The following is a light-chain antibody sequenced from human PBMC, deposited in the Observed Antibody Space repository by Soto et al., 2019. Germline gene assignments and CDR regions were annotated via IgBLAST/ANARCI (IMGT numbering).Light chain of an antibody. CDR1: RSNIGTNY. V-gene: IGLV1-47*02. J-gene: IGLJ2*01. CDR3: AAWDDSLSGVV. Sequence: QSVLTQPPSASGTPGQRVTISCSGSRSNIGTNYVYWYQQLPGTAPKVLIYSNSHRPSGVPDRFSASKSGTSASLAISGLRSEDEADYYCAAWDDSLSGVVFGGGTKLTVL. CDR2: SNS.